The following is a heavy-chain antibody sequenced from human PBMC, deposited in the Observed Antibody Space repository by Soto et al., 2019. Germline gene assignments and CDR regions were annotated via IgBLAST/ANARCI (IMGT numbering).Heavy chain of an antibody. CDR1: GYSFTSYW. Sequence: PGESLKISCKGSGYSFTSYWISWVRQMPGKGLEWMGRIDPSDSYTNYSPSFQGHVTISADKSISTAYLQWSSLKASDTAMYYCAGDHSGSYYNFDYWGQGTPVTVSS. D-gene: IGHD3-10*01. V-gene: IGHV5-10-1*01. CDR2: IDPSDSYT. CDR3: AGDHSGSYYNFDY. J-gene: IGHJ4*02.